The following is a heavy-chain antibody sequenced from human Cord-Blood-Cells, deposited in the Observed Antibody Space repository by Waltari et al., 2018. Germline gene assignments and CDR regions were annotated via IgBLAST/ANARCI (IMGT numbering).Heavy chain of an antibody. V-gene: IGHV4-34*01. CDR1: GGSFSGYY. CDR3: ARPHYGDYGWFDP. Sequence: QVQLQQWGAGLLKPSETLSLTCAAYGGSFSGYYWSWIRQPPGKGLEWIGEINHSGSTNYNPSLKSRVTISVDTSKNQFSLKLSSVTAADTAVYYCARPHYGDYGWFDPWGQGTLVTVSS. CDR2: INHSGST. J-gene: IGHJ5*02. D-gene: IGHD4-17*01.